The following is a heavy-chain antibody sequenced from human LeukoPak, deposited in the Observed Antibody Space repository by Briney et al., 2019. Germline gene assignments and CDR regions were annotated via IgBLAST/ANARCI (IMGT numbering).Heavy chain of an antibody. D-gene: IGHD1-1*01. J-gene: IGHJ5*02. Sequence: SETLSLTCTVSGASISPNYWSWIRQFPGKGLEWIGFIYSDGRTEYSPSLKSRVTISVDTSKNQFSLKLSSVTAADTAVYYCARDRTGTTSDWFDPWGQGTLVTVSS. CDR2: IYSDGRT. CDR3: ARDRTGTTSDWFDP. V-gene: IGHV4-4*08. CDR1: GASISPNY.